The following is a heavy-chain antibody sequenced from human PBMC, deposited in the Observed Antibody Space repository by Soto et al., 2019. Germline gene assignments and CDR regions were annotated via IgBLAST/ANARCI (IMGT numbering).Heavy chain of an antibody. J-gene: IGHJ4*02. D-gene: IGHD3-16*02. CDR3: ARGLYDYIWGSYRYHRPFDY. Sequence: SETLSLTCAVYGGSFSGYYWSWIRQPPGKGLEWIGEINHSGSTNYNPSLKSRVTISVDTSKNQFSLELSSVTAADTAVYYCARGLYDYIWGSYRYHRPFDYWGQGTLVTVSS. CDR2: INHSGST. CDR1: GGSFSGYY. V-gene: IGHV4-34*01.